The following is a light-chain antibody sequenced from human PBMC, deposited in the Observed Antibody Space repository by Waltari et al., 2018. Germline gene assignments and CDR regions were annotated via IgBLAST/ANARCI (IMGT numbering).Light chain of an antibody. J-gene: IGKJ2*01. CDR1: QSVSSD. V-gene: IGKV3-11*01. Sequence: EIVLTQSPATLSLSPGERATLSCRASQSVSSDLAWYQQKPGQAPRLLIYDAYNRATGIPDRFSGSGSGTDFTLTISSLEPEDFAVYYCQQRSNWPPSTFGQGTKVEIK. CDR3: QQRSNWPPST. CDR2: DAY.